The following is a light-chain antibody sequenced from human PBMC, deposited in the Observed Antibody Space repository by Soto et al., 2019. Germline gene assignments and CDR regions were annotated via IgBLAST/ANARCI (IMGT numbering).Light chain of an antibody. J-gene: IGKJ1*01. Sequence: DIVMTQTPLSSPVTLGQPASISCRSSRSLVHSDGNTYLSWLQQRPGQPPRLLIYRVSNRFSGVPDRFSGSGTGTEFTLKISRVDVEDVGVYFCAQETHFPRTFGQGTKVEI. CDR3: AQETHFPRT. CDR2: RVS. V-gene: IGKV2-24*01. CDR1: RSLVHSDGNTY.